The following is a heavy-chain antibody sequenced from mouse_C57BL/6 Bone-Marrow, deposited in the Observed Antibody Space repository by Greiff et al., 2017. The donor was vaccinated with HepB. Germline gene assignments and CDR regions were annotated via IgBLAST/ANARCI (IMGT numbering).Heavy chain of an antibody. CDR3: ARHGYYHY. CDR1: GFTFSSYG. CDR2: ISSGGSYT. D-gene: IGHD2-3*01. Sequence: EVQGVESGGDLVKPGGSLKLSCAASGFTFSSYGMSWVRQTPDKRLEWVATISSGGSYTYYPDSVKGRFTISRDNAKNTLYLQMSSLKSEDTAMYYCARHGYYHYWGQGTTLTVSS. V-gene: IGHV5-6*01. J-gene: IGHJ2*01.